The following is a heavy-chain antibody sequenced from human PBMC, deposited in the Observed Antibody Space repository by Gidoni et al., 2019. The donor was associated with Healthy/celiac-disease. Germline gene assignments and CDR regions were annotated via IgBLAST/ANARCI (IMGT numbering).Heavy chain of an antibody. J-gene: IGHJ4*02. Sequence: QVQLVESGGGLVQPGRSLRLSCAASGFTFSSYAMNWVRQAPGKGPEWVAVISYDGSNKYYADSVKGRFTSSRDNSKNTLYLQMNSLRAEDTAVYYCARPYPPTAAGFDYWGQGTLVTVSS. CDR2: ISYDGSNK. D-gene: IGHD6-13*01. CDR1: GFTFSSYA. V-gene: IGHV3-30-3*01. CDR3: ARPYPPTAAGFDY.